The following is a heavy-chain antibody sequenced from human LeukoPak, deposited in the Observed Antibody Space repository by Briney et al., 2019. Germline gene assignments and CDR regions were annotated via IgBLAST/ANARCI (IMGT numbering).Heavy chain of an antibody. J-gene: IGHJ6*03. Sequence: ASMKVSCKTSGYTFTGYYMHWVRQAPGQGLEWMGRINPNSGGTNYAQKFQGRVTITTDESTSTAYMELSSLRSEDTAVYYCARVVGARTPDYYYYYYMDVWGKGTTVTVSS. D-gene: IGHD1-26*01. CDR1: GYTFTGYY. V-gene: IGHV1-2*06. CDR2: INPNSGGT. CDR3: ARVVGARTPDYYYYYYMDV.